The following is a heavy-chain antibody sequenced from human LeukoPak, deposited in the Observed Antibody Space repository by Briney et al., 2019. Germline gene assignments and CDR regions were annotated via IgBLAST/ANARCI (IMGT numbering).Heavy chain of an antibody. CDR1: GGSISSSSYY. CDR2: IYYSGRT. CDR3: VRVVGATAFDY. Sequence: SETLSLTCTVSGGSISSSSYYWGWIRQPPGKGLEWIGSIYYSGRTYYNPSLKSRVTISVDTSKNQFSLKLSSVTAADTAVYYCVRVVGATAFDYWGQGTLVTVSS. D-gene: IGHD1-26*01. J-gene: IGHJ4*02. V-gene: IGHV4-39*07.